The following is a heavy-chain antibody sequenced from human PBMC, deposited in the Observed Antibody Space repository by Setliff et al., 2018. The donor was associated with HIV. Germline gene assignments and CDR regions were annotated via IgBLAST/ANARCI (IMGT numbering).Heavy chain of an antibody. CDR3: ASARIPTGGTSTSLDF. Sequence: SLRLSCAASGFTFGDYAMHWVRHAPGRGLEWVSGIRWNSGGIGYADSMKGRFSISRDNSKNTVFLQLNALRRDDTAVYYCASARIPTGGTSTSLDFWGQGALVTVSS. J-gene: IGHJ4*02. CDR2: IRWNSGGI. V-gene: IGHV3-9*01. D-gene: IGHD1-1*01. CDR1: GFTFGDYA.